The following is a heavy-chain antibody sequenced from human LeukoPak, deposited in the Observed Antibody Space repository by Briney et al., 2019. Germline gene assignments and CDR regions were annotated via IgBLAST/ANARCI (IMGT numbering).Heavy chain of an antibody. CDR3: ARDSGFRGDWLLSVLHHFDY. V-gene: IGHV3-72*01. Sequence: GGSLRLSCAASGFTVSDHLMDWVRQAPGKRLEWIARSRSRERGYSTEYAASVKGRFTISRGESNNLVYLQMNSLRAEDTAVYYCARDSGFRGDWLLSVLHHFDYWGQGTLVTVSS. CDR2: SRSRERGYST. CDR1: GFTVSDHL. D-gene: IGHD3-9*01. J-gene: IGHJ4*02.